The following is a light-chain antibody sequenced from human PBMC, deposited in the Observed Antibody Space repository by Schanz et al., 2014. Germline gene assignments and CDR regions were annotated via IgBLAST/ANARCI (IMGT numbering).Light chain of an antibody. CDR3: HQYGTSWWT. V-gene: IGKV3-20*01. CDR2: AAS. J-gene: IGKJ1*01. Sequence: EIVMTQSPATLSVSPGERATLSCRASQSVSSSYLAWYRQKPDQAPRLLIDAASTRVTGVPDRFRGSGSVTKFTLTISSLEPEDSAVYYCHQYGTSWWTFGQGTKVEVK. CDR1: QSVSSSY.